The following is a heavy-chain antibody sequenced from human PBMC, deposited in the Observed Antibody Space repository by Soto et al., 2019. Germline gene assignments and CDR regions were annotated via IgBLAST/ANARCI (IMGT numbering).Heavy chain of an antibody. V-gene: IGHV1-18*01. Sequence: ASVKVSCKASGYTFTSYGISWVRQAPGQGLEWKGWISAYNGNTNYAQKIQGRDTMTTDTSTSTAYMEMRSLRTDDTAMYKRERDRGLRFLEWILKNNWFEPWGQGTLVTVSS. CDR1: GYTFTSYG. J-gene: IGHJ5*02. D-gene: IGHD3-3*01. CDR3: ERDRGLRFLEWILKNNWFEP. CDR2: ISAYNGNT.